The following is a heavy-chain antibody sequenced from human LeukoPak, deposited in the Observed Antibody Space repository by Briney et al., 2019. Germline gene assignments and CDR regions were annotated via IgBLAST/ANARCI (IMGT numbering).Heavy chain of an antibody. J-gene: IGHJ3*02. D-gene: IGHD2-2*01. CDR3: ARDVKDIVVVPAAIPDAFDI. V-gene: IGHV3-48*01. CDR1: GFTFSSYS. CDR2: ISSSSSTI. Sequence: GGSLRLSCAASGFTFSSYSMNWVRQAPGKGLEWVSCISSSSSTIYYADSVKGRFTISRDNAKNSLYLQMNSLRAEDTAVYYCARDVKDIVVVPAAIPDAFDIWGQGTMVTVSS.